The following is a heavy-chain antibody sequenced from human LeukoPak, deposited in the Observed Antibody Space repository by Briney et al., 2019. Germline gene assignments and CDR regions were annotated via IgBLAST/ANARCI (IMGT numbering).Heavy chain of an antibody. D-gene: IGHD1-14*01. CDR1: GGSISSTSYY. J-gene: IGHJ4*02. CDR3: ARQRTPYGAFHY. Sequence: PSETLSLTCTVSGGSISSTSYYWGWIRQPPGKGLEWIGNIYYSGSTYYNPFLKSRVIISVDTSKNQFSLKPSSVTAADTAVYYCARQRTPYGAFHYWGQGTLVTVSS. V-gene: IGHV4-39*01. CDR2: IYYSGST.